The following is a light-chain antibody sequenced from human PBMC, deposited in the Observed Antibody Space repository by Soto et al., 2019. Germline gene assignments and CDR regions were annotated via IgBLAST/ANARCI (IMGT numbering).Light chain of an antibody. V-gene: IGLV1-40*01. J-gene: IGLJ1*01. CDR1: SSNIGAGYE. CDR2: ENN. CDR3: QSSDSSLSGYV. Sequence: QSVLTQPPSVSEAPGQRVTISCTESSSNIGAGYEAHWYQQVPGTAPKLLIYENNNRPSGVPDRFSGSKSGTSASLAITGLQAQDEAEYYCQSSDSSLSGYVFGTGTKVTVL.